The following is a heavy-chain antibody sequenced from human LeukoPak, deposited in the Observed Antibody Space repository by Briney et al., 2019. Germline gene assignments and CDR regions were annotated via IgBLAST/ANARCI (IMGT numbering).Heavy chain of an antibody. CDR3: ARVSGRYGSGTHDV. J-gene: IGHJ6*02. V-gene: IGHV4-59*01. CDR1: GGSMTSYY. CDR2: IYYFGST. D-gene: IGHD3-10*01. Sequence: SETLSLTCTVSGGSMTSYYWSWTRQPPGKGLEWIGYIYYFGSTNYNPSLKSRVTVSADTSKNQFSLNLRSVTAADTAVYYCARVSGRYGSGTHDVWGQGTTVTVSS.